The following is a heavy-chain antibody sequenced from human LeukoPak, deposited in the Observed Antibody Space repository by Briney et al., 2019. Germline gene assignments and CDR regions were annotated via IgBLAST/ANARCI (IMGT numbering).Heavy chain of an antibody. D-gene: IGHD2-2*01. CDR3: VRVGGSTSSYYYYYYMDV. CDR1: GGSFSGYY. J-gene: IGHJ6*03. V-gene: IGHV4-34*01. CDR2: INHSGST. Sequence: PSETLSLTCAVYGGSFSGYYWSWIRQPPGKGLEWIGEINHSGSTSYNPSLKSRVTISVDTSKNQFSLKLSSVTAADTAVYYCVRVGGSTSSYYYYYYMDVWGKGTTVTVSS.